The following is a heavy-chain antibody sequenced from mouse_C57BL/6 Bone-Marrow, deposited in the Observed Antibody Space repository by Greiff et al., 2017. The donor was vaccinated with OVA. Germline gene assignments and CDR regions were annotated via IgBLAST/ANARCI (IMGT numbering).Heavy chain of an antibody. CDR3: ARFGSLYAMDY. CDR2: ISSGSSTI. D-gene: IGHD1-1*01. V-gene: IGHV5-17*01. Sequence: EVQLVESGGGLVKPGGSLKLSCAASGFTFSDYGMHWVRQAPEKGLEWVAYISSGSSTIYYADKVKGRFTISRDNAKNTLFLQMSSLRSEDTAMYYCARFGSLYAMDYWGQGTSVTVSS. J-gene: IGHJ4*01. CDR1: GFTFSDYG.